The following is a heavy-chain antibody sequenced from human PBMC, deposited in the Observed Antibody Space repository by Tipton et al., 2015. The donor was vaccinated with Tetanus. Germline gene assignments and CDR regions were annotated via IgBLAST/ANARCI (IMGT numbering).Heavy chain of an antibody. CDR1: GVSISSYY. J-gene: IGHJ4*02. V-gene: IGHV4-59*01. D-gene: IGHD3-16*01. Sequence: LRLSCTVSGVSISSYYWSWIRQSPGKGLEWIGYIFYAGSTNSNPSLKSRVTISVDKAKNQFSLKLTSVTAADTAVYYCARIVRMGDFSFFDSWGLGTLVTVSS. CDR3: ARIVRMGDFSFFDS. CDR2: IFYAGST.